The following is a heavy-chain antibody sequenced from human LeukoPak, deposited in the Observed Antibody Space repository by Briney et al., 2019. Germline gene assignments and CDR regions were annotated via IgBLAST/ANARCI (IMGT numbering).Heavy chain of an antibody. V-gene: IGHV1-3*04. CDR2: INTGNGNT. Sequence: ASVKVSCKTSGYTFTHYGMHWVRQAPRQSLEWMGWINTGNGNTKSSQKFQDRVTLTRDTSASTAYMELSSLSSEDTAVYFCARVPLHDASGRYYPHWGQGTLVTVSS. CDR1: GYTFTHYG. CDR3: ARVPLHDASGRYYPH. D-gene: IGHD1-26*01. J-gene: IGHJ1*01.